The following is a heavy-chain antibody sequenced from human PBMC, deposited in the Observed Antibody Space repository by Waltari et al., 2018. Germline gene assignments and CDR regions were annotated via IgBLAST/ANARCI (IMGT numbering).Heavy chain of an antibody. CDR1: GFTFSSYG. CDR3: AKDEDSRGLGMDV. D-gene: IGHD3-22*01. V-gene: IGHV3-33*03. Sequence: QVQLVESGGGVVQPGRSLRLSCAASGFTFSSYGMHWVRQAPGKGLEWVAVIWYDGSNKYYADSVKGRFTISRDNSKNSLYLQMNSLRTEDTALYYCAKDEDSRGLGMDVWGQGTTVTVSS. CDR2: IWYDGSNK. J-gene: IGHJ6*02.